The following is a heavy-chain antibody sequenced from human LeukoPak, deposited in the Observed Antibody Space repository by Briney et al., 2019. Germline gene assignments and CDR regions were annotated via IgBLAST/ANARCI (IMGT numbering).Heavy chain of an antibody. CDR2: ISVSGGST. V-gene: IGHV3-23*01. J-gene: IGHJ4*02. D-gene: IGHD3-22*01. CDR1: GFTFSSYA. CDR3: AIMPPYYDGNGYWVQ. Sequence: PGGSLRLSCAASGFTFSSYAMSWVRQAPGKGLEWGSDISVSGGSTAYVDSVKGRFTISRDNPRNTLDVQMNSLRAEDTPLYYCAIMPPYYDGNGYWVQWGQGTLVPVSS.